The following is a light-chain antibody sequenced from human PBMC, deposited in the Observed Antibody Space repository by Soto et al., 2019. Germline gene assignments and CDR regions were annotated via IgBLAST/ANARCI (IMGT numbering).Light chain of an antibody. Sequence: QSALTQPRSLSGSPGQSVTISCTGTSSDVGDYDYVSWYQLHPGKAPKFMIYDVSKRPSGVPDRFSGSKSGNTASLTISGLQAEDEADYYCCSYAGTYTWVFGGGTKVTVL. CDR2: DVS. CDR1: SSDVGDYDY. CDR3: CSYAGTYTWV. J-gene: IGLJ3*02. V-gene: IGLV2-11*01.